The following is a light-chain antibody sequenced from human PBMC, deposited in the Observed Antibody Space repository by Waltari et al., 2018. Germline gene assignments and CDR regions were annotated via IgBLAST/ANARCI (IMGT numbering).Light chain of an antibody. J-gene: IGKJ1*01. V-gene: IGKV4-1*01. CDR2: WAS. Sequence: DIVLTQSPDSLVVSLGERATINCKASQNVLYNSNNKYYLGWYQPKPGQPPKLLIYWASTRESGVPDRFSGTGSGTDFTLTISSLQAEDVAVYYCHQYFSPHWTFGQGTKVEIK. CDR1: QNVLYNSNNKYY. CDR3: HQYFSPHWT.